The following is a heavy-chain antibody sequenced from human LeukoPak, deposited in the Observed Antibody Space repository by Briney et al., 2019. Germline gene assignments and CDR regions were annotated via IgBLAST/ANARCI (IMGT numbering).Heavy chain of an antibody. CDR1: GYTFTAYC. CDR3: ARKWIFSSGYYYFDY. J-gene: IGHJ4*02. V-gene: IGHV1-2*02. CDR2: INPNSGGT. Sequence: ASVKVSCKASGYTFTAYCMHWVRQAPGQGLEWMGWINPNSGGTNYAQNFQGRVTMTRDTSISTAYMELSRLRSDDTAVYYCARKWIFSSGYYYFDYWGQGTLVTVSS. D-gene: IGHD3-22*01.